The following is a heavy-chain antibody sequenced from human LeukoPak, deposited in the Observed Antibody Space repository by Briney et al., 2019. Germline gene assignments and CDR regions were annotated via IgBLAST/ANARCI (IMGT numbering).Heavy chain of an antibody. V-gene: IGHV3-30-3*01. CDR2: ISYDGSNK. CDR1: GFTFSSYA. J-gene: IGHJ6*02. Sequence: GRSLRLSCAASGFTFSSYAMHWVRQAPGKGLEWVAVISYDGSNKYYADSVKGRFTISRDNSKNTLYLQMNSLRAEDTAVYYCARGEGSWFFGTGMDVWGQGTTVTVSS. D-gene: IGHD6-13*01. CDR3: ARGEGSWFFGTGMDV.